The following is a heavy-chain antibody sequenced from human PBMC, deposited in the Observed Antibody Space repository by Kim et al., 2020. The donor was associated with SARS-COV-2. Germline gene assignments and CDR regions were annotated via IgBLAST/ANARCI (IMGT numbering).Heavy chain of an antibody. CDR2: ISSSGSTI. CDR1: GFTFSSYE. J-gene: IGHJ6*02. V-gene: IGHV3-48*03. CDR3: ARDRIVVVPAGYSSSWTDYYGMDV. Sequence: GGSLRLSCAASGFTFSSYEMNWVRQAPGKGLEWVSYISSSGSTIYYADSVKGRFTISRDNAKNSLYLQMNSLRAEDTAVYYCARDRIVVVPAGYSSSWTDYYGMDVWGQGTTVTVSS. D-gene: IGHD6-13*01.